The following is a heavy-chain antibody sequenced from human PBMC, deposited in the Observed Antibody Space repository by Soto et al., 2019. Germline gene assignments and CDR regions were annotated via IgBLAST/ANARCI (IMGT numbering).Heavy chain of an antibody. Sequence: AGGGRRLPCAAPGFTLWRYSLRRVPPGPRGGLEWVSAISGSGGSTYYADSVKGRFTISRDNSKNTLYLQMNSLRAEDTAVYYCAEGYCTNTNCRYIFDYWGQGALVTVSS. D-gene: IGHD2-2*01. CDR2: ISGSGGST. J-gene: IGHJ4*02. V-gene: IGHV3-23*01. CDR3: AEGYCTNTNCRYIFDY. CDR1: GFTLWRYS.